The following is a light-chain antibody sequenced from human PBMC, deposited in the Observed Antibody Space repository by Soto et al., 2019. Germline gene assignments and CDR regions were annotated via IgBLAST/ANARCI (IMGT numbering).Light chain of an antibody. CDR3: SSYTSGSTLDV. J-gene: IGLJ1*01. CDR1: TSDVGGYNY. CDR2: DVS. V-gene: IGLV2-14*01. Sequence: QSALTQPASVSGPPGQPITISCTGTTSDVGGYNYVSWYQQHPGKAPKLMIYDVSNRPAGVSNRFSGSKSGNTASLTISGLQAEDEADYYCSSYTSGSTLDVFGTGTKVTVL.